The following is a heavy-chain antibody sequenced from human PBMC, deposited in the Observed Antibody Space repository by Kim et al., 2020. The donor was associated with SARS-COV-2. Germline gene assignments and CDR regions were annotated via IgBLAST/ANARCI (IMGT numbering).Heavy chain of an antibody. CDR3: SSQNIVVPNGWIPSL. CDR1: GFTFSGSA. J-gene: IGHJ4*02. V-gene: IGHV3-73*01. Sequence: GGSLRLSCAASGFTFSGSAVHWVRQASGKGLEWVGRIRSKANSYATAYAASVNGRFTISRHDSKNTAYLQMNSLKTEDTAVYYCSSQNIVVPNGWIPSLWGQGTLVTVSS. CDR2: IRSKANSYAT. D-gene: IGHD5-12*01.